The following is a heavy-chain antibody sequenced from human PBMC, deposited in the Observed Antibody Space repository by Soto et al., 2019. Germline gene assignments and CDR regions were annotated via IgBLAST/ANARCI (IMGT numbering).Heavy chain of an antibody. CDR3: ARDLVDYGDPYFDY. V-gene: IGHV1-18*01. CDR1: GYTFTSYG. Sequence: ASVKVSCKASGYTFTSYGISWVRQAPGQGLEWMGWISAYNGNTNYAQKLQGRVTMTTDTFTSTAYMELRSLRSDDTAVYYCARDLVDYGDPYFDYWGKGTMVTVSS. CDR2: ISAYNGNT. D-gene: IGHD4-17*01. J-gene: IGHJ4*02.